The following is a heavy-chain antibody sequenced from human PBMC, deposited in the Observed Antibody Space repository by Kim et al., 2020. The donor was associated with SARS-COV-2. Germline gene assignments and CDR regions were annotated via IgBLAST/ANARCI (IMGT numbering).Heavy chain of an antibody. V-gene: IGHV3-74*01. J-gene: IGHJ6*02. CDR2: INSDGSST. D-gene: IGHD3-10*01. Sequence: GGSLRLSCAASGFTFSSYWMHWVRQAPGKGLVWVSRINSDGSSTSYADSVKGRFTISRDNAKNTLYLQMNSLRAEDTAVYYCARRRYYGGGYGMDVWGQGTTVTVSS. CDR1: GFTFSSYW. CDR3: ARRRYYGGGYGMDV.